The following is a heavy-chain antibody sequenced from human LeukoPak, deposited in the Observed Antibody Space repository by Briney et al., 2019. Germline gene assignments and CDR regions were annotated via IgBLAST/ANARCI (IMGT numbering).Heavy chain of an antibody. D-gene: IGHD6-6*01. V-gene: IGHV4-30-2*01. CDR2: IYHSGST. J-gene: IGHJ4*02. CDR3: AREEGYSSSYWAGGLDY. CDR1: GGSISSGGYY. Sequence: PSQTLSLTCTVSGGSISSGGYYWSWIRQPPGKGLEWIGYIYHSGSTYYNPSLKSRVIISVDRSKNQFSLKLSSVIAADTAVYYCAREEGYSSSYWAGGLDYWGQGTLVTVSS.